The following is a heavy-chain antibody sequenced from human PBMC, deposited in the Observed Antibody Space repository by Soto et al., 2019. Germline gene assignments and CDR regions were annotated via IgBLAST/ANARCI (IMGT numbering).Heavy chain of an antibody. CDR2: ISYDGSNK. D-gene: IGHD3-3*01. J-gene: IGHJ4*02. CDR1: GFTFSSYG. Sequence: QVQLVESGGGVVQPGRSLRLSCAASGFTFSSYGMHWVRQAPGKGLEWVAVISYDGSNKYYADSVKGRFTISRDNSKNPLYLQMNSLRAEVTAVYYCATNVVIFEYYFDYWGQGPLVTVSS. V-gene: IGHV3-30*03. CDR3: ATNVVIFEYYFDY.